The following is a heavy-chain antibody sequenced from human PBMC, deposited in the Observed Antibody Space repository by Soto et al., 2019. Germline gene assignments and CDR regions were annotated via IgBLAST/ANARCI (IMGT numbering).Heavy chain of an antibody. J-gene: IGHJ4*02. CDR2: IYYSGST. V-gene: IGHV4-31*03. CDR3: ARVDIRFWSGYYPDY. Sequence: QVQLQESGPGLVKSSQTLSLTCTVSGGSISSGGYYWSWIRQHPGKGLEWIGYIYYSGSTYYNPSLKSRVAISLDTSKNQFSLKLRSVTAADTAVYFCARVDIRFWSGYYPDYWGQGTLVTVSS. D-gene: IGHD3-3*01. CDR1: GGSISSGGYY.